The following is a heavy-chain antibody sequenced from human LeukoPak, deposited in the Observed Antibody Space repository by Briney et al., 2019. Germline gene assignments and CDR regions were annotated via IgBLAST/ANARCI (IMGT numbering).Heavy chain of an antibody. D-gene: IGHD3-22*01. V-gene: IGHV4-59*01. CDR3: ARGQGIGERWKIVVEHQFQH. Sequence: SETLSLTCTVAGGSISSYYWSWIRQPPGKVLEWIGYIYYSGSTNYNPSLKSRVTISVDTSKNQFSLKLSCVAAADTAVYYCARGQGIGERWKIVVEHQFQHWGQGTLVTVSS. J-gene: IGHJ1*01. CDR1: GGSISSYY. CDR2: IYYSGST.